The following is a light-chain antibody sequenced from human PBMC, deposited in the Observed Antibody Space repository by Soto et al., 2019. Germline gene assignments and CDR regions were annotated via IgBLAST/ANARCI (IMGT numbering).Light chain of an antibody. CDR3: QSYDSSLSGSV. CDR1: SSNIGAGYD. J-gene: IGLJ7*01. V-gene: IGLV1-40*01. CDR2: GNN. Sequence: QSVLTQPPSVSGAPGQRVTISCTGSSSNIGAGYDVHWYQQLPGTAPRLLIYGNNNRPSGVPDRCSGSKSGTSASLAIAGLQDEDEADYYCQSYDSSLSGSVFGGGTQLTVL.